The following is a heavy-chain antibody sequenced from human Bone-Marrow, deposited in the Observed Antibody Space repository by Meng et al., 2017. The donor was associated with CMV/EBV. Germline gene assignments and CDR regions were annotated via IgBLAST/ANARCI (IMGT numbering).Heavy chain of an antibody. CDR1: GFTFDDYG. CDR2: ISSSSSYI. V-gene: IGHV3-21*01. J-gene: IGHJ4*02. Sequence: GESLKISCAASGFTFDDYGMSWVRQAPGKGLEWVSSISSSSSYIYYADSVKGRFTISRDNAKNSLYLQMNSLRAEDTAVYYCARGHCSSTSCYRHYFDYWGQRTLVTFSS. D-gene: IGHD2-2*01. CDR3: ARGHCSSTSCYRHYFDY.